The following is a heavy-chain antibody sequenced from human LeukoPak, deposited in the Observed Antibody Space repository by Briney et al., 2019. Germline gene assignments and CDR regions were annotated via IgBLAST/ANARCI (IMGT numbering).Heavy chain of an antibody. V-gene: IGHV3-21*01. Sequence: GGSLRLSCAASGFTFSSYGMAWVRQAPGKGLEWVSTISSDGKNEHYADSVKGRFTISRDNAKKSVYLQMNSLRAGDTAMYYCARNTEWELIAPADYWGQGTLVTVSS. J-gene: IGHJ4*02. CDR3: ARNTEWELIAPADY. CDR2: ISSDGKNE. D-gene: IGHD1-26*01. CDR1: GFTFSSYG.